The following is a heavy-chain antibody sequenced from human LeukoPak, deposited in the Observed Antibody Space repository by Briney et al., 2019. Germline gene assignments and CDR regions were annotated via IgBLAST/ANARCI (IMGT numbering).Heavy chain of an antibody. Sequence: SETLSLTCTVSGGSISSYYWSWIRQPAGKGLEWIGRIYTSGSTNYNPSLKSRVTMSVDTSKNQFSLKLSSVTAADTAVYYCARDKFRSALDYSSGWNWFGPWGQGTLVTVSS. V-gene: IGHV4-4*07. CDR2: IYTSGST. CDR1: GGSISSYY. D-gene: IGHD6-19*01. J-gene: IGHJ5*02. CDR3: ARDKFRSALDYSSGWNWFGP.